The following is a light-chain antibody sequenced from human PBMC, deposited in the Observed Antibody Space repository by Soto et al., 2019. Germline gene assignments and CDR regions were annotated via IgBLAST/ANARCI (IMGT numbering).Light chain of an antibody. V-gene: IGLV4-69*01. CDR1: SGHSSYA. Sequence: QLVLTQSPSASASLGASVKLTCTLSSGHSSYAIAWHQQQPEKGPRYLMKLNSDGSHSKGDGIPDRFSGSSSVAERYLTISSLQSEYEADYYCQTWGTGPWVFGGGTKLTVL. CDR2: LNSDGSH. CDR3: QTWGTGPWV. J-gene: IGLJ3*02.